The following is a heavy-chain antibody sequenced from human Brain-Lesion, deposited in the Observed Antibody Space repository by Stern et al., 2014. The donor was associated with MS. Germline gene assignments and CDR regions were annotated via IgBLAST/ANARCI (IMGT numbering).Heavy chain of an antibody. CDR3: AKVWLGELPENPFDY. CDR2: IYYRGST. CDR1: GGSISSNSYY. D-gene: IGHD3-10*01. V-gene: IGHV4-39*01. Sequence: QVQLVESGPGLVKPSETLSLTCTVSGGSISSNSYYWGWIRQPPGKGLEWIGSIYYRGSTYYNPSLKSRVTISKDTSKNQFSLTLTPVTAADTAVYFCAKVWLGELPENPFDYWGQGTLVTVSS. J-gene: IGHJ4*02.